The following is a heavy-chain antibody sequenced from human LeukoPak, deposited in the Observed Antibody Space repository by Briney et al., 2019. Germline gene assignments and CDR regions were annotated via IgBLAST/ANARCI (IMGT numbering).Heavy chain of an antibody. J-gene: IGHJ4*02. Sequence: GGSLRLSCAASGFTFSSFGMHWVRQGSGRGLEWVAVISNDGGNRNYADSVKGRFTISRDNSKNTLFLQMNSLRAEDTAVYFCARDVDTAMITGGNYFDYWGQGTLVTVSS. CDR3: ARDVDTAMITGGNYFDY. CDR2: ISNDGGNR. V-gene: IGHV3-30*03. CDR1: GFTFSSFG. D-gene: IGHD5-18*01.